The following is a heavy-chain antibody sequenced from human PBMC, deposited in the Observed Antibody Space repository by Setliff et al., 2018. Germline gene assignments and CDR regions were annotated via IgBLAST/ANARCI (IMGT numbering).Heavy chain of an antibody. J-gene: IGHJ6*03. Sequence: SETLSLTCTVSGGSISSYYWSWIRQPAGKGLEWIGRIYTSGSTNYNPSLKSRVTISVDTSKNQFSLKLNSVTAADTAVYYCASGYSYYYYYYYMDVWGKGTTVTVSS. V-gene: IGHV4-4*07. D-gene: IGHD5-18*01. CDR1: GGSISSYY. CDR2: IYTSGST. CDR3: ASGYSYYYYYYYMDV.